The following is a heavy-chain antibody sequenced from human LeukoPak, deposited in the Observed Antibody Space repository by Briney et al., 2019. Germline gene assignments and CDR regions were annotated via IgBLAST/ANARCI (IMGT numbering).Heavy chain of an antibody. Sequence: PGGSLRLSCAASGFSFSSYGMHWVRQAPGKGLDWVAFIQYSGNNKYYADSVKGRFSISRDNSKNTLYLQMNSLRDEDTAVYYCAKDSEWLVSYYYVDVWGRGTTVTVSS. J-gene: IGHJ6*03. D-gene: IGHD6-19*01. V-gene: IGHV3-30*02. CDR1: GFSFSSYG. CDR2: IQYSGNNK. CDR3: AKDSEWLVSYYYVDV.